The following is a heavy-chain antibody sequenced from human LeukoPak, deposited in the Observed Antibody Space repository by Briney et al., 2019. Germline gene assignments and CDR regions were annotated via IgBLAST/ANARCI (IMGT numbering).Heavy chain of an antibody. V-gene: IGHV4-39*07. Sequence: SETLSLTCTVSGGSISSSRYYWGWIRQAPGKGLEWLGIFYYSGSTYYNPSLKSRVTISVDTSKKQFSLKLSSVTAADTAVHYCACKQYSSSWYDNKINYYMDVWGKGTTVTVSS. CDR1: GGSISSSRYY. D-gene: IGHD6-13*01. J-gene: IGHJ6*03. CDR2: FYYSGST. CDR3: ACKQYSSSWYDNKINYYMDV.